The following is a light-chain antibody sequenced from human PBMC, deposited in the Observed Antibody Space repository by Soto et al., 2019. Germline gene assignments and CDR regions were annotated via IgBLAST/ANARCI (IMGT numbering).Light chain of an antibody. V-gene: IGKV1-33*01. CDR1: EDISNY. Sequence: DIQMTQSPSSLSASVGERVTITCRANEDISNYLNWYQQKQGRAPKILIYDASTLETGVPSRFSGSVSGTHFTFTISSLQPEDVGTYYCQQYENLRLHTFGPGTKL. J-gene: IGKJ2*01. CDR3: QQYENLRLHT. CDR2: DAS.